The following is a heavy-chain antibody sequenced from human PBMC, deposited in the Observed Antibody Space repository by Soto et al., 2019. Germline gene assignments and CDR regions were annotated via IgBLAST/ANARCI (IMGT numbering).Heavy chain of an antibody. CDR1: GFTFSSSA. D-gene: IGHD5-18*01. CDR2: IVVGSGNT. J-gene: IGHJ4*02. V-gene: IGHV1-58*02. CDR3: AVSDPARGSYTYY. Sequence: SVKVSCKASGFTFSSSAIQWVRQARGQRLEWIGWIVVGSGNTNYAQQFQERVTLTGDMSTGTAYMELSSLRAEDTAVYYCAVSDPARGSYTYYWGQGTRVTVSS.